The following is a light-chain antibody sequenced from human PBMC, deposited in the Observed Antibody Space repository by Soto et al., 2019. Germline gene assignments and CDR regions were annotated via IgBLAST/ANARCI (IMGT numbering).Light chain of an antibody. CDR3: QHYIGYPYT. J-gene: IGKJ2*01. Sequence: DIQMTQSPSPLSASIGDRVTITCRASQSIDNGLAWYQQKPGKAPQLLIYDASRVKTGVPSRFSASGSGTEFTLTINTLQADDSATYFCQHYIGYPYTFGPGTKVEIK. V-gene: IGKV1-5*01. CDR1: QSIDNG. CDR2: DAS.